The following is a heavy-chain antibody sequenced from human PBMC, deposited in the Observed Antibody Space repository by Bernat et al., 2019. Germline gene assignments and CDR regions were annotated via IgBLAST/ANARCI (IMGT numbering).Heavy chain of an antibody. Sequence: GAGGGRAGGGVKGGCKASGYTVTSYGISWVRQAPGQGLEWMGWSSAYDGNTNYAQKLQGRVTMTTDTSTSTAYMELRSLRSDDTAVYYCARARYCSGGSCLFNYMDVWGKGTTVTVSS. J-gene: IGHJ6*03. CDR3: ARARYCSGGSCLFNYMDV. CDR2: SSAYDGNT. D-gene: IGHD2-15*01. CDR1: GYTVTSYG. V-gene: IGHV1-18*01.